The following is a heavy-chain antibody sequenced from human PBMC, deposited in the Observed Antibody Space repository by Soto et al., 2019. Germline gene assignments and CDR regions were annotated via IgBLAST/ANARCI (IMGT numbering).Heavy chain of an antibody. J-gene: IGHJ6*02. CDR2: ISPSGGST. D-gene: IGHD3-3*01. V-gene: IGHV1-46*01. Sequence: ASVKVSCKASGYTFTSYYMHWVRQAPGQGLEWMGIISPSGGSTSYAQKFQGRVTMTRDTSTSTVYMELSSLRSEDTAVYYCARDSRFWSGYSDFVPLYYYYYGMDVWGQGTTVTVSS. CDR1: GYTFTSYY. CDR3: ARDSRFWSGYSDFVPLYYYYYGMDV.